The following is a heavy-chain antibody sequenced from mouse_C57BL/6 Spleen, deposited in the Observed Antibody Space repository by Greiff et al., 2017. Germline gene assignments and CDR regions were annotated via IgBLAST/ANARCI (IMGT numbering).Heavy chain of an antibody. Sequence: EVKLMESGPELVKPGASVKISCKASGYSFTDYNMNWVKQSNGKSLEWIGVINPNYGTTSYNQKFKGKATLTVYQSSSTAYMQLNSLTSEDSAVYYCARGDYYGRDFDYWGQGTTLTVSS. CDR1: GYSFTDYN. V-gene: IGHV1-39*01. CDR3: ARGDYYGRDFDY. J-gene: IGHJ2*01. CDR2: INPNYGTT. D-gene: IGHD1-1*01.